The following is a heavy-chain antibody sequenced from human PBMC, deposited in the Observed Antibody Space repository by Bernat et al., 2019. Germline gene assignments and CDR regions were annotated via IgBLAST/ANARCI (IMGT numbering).Heavy chain of an antibody. CDR1: GFTFSSYA. CDR3: ARGPPQYCSGDGCYLGLDY. V-gene: IGHV3-30-3*01. CDR2: ISFDGNNK. J-gene: IGHJ4*02. D-gene: IGHD2-15*01. Sequence: QVQLVESGGGVVQPGRSLRPSCAASGFTFSSYAMHWVRQAPGKGLEWVAVISFDGNNKYYADSVKGRFTISRDNSKSTLFLQMNSLRAEDTAVYYCARGPPQYCSGDGCYLGLDYGGQGTLITGSS.